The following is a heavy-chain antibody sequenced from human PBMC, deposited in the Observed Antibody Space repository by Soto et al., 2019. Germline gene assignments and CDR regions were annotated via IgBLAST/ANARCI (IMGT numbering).Heavy chain of an antibody. J-gene: IGHJ4*02. CDR3: TTVVRSNVDTAMELDY. V-gene: IGHV3-15*01. Sequence: VGSLRLSCAASGFTFSNAWMSWVRQAPGKGLEWVGRIKSKTDGGTTDYAAPVKGRFTISRDDSKNTLYLQMNSLKTEDTAVYYCTTVVRSNVDTAMELDYWGQGTLVTVSS. CDR2: IKSKTDGGTT. CDR1: GFTFSNAW. D-gene: IGHD5-18*01.